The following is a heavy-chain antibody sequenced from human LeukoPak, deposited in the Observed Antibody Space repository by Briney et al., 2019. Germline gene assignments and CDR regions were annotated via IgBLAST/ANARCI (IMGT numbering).Heavy chain of an antibody. Sequence: GGSLRLSCAASGFNFNTYTMNWVRQAPGKGLEWVSSISSSSTYIYCADSVKGRFTISRDNAKNSLYLQMNSLRAEDTAVYYCARGERATVTTGVYFEYWGQGTLVTVSS. CDR3: ARGERATVTTGVYFEY. D-gene: IGHD4-17*01. CDR2: ISSSSTYI. J-gene: IGHJ4*02. CDR1: GFNFNTYT. V-gene: IGHV3-21*01.